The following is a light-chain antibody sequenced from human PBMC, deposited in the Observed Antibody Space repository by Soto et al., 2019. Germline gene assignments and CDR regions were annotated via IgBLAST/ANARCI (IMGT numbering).Light chain of an antibody. CDR3: QQYNSYPLT. J-gene: IGKJ1*01. CDR2: KAS. CDR1: QSISSW. V-gene: IGKV1-5*03. Sequence: DIQMTQSHSTLSASVGDRVTITCRASQSISSWLAWYQQKPGKAPKLLIYKASSLESGVPSRFSGSGSGTEFTLTISSLQPDDFATYYCQQYNSYPLTFGQGTNVEIK.